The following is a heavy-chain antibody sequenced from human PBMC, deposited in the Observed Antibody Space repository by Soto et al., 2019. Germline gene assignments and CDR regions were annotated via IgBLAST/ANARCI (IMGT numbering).Heavy chain of an antibody. D-gene: IGHD2-15*01. Sequence: ASVKVSCKASGYTFTSYFMHLVRQAPRQGLEWMGIINPSGGSTSYAQKFQGRVTMTRDTSTSTVYMELSSLRSEDTAVYYCARQYCSGGSCYTLDYWGQGTLVTVSS. CDR3: ARQYCSGGSCYTLDY. J-gene: IGHJ4*02. V-gene: IGHV1-46*01. CDR2: INPSGGST. CDR1: GYTFTSYF.